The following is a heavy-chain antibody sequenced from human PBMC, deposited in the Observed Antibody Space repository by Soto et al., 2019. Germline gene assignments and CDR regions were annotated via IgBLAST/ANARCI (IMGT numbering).Heavy chain of an antibody. V-gene: IGHV3-74*01. CDR1: GFTFSTYW. J-gene: IGHJ3*02. Sequence: PGGSLRLSCAASGFTFSTYWMHWVRQAPGKGLVWVSRTISDGSTANYADSVKGRFTISRDNAKNTLYLQMNSLRAEDTAVYYCARDKGNSGAFDIWGQGTMVTVSS. CDR3: ARDKGNSGAFDI. CDR2: TISDGSTA. D-gene: IGHD4-4*01.